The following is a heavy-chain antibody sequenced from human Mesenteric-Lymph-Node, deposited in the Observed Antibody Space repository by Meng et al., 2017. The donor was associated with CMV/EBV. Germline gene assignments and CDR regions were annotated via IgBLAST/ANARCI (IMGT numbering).Heavy chain of an antibody. J-gene: IGHJ6*02. D-gene: IGHD3-9*01. CDR1: GASLSDSTCC. CDR3: ARDRIGYYDILTGDSDLYGMDV. CDR2: IYYSGNI. Sequence: GSLRLSCSVSGASLSDSTCCWGWIRQPPGKGLEWIGYIYYSGNINYNPSLKSRVTISVDKSKNQFSLKLTSVTAADTAVYYCARDRIGYYDILTGDSDLYGMDVWGQGTTVTVSS. V-gene: IGHV4-61*05.